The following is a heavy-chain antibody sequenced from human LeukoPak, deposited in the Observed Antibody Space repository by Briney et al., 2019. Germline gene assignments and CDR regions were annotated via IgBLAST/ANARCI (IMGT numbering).Heavy chain of an antibody. V-gene: IGHV4-59*01. D-gene: IGHD4-11*01. CDR2: IYYSRST. CDR3: ARGYSAHLVDY. J-gene: IGHJ4*02. Sequence: SETLSLTCTVPGGSISSYYWSWIRQPPGKGLEWMGYIYYSRSTNYNPSLKSRVTISVDTSKNQFSLKLSSVTAAETAVYYCARGYSAHLVDYWGQGTLVTVSS. CDR1: GGSISSYY.